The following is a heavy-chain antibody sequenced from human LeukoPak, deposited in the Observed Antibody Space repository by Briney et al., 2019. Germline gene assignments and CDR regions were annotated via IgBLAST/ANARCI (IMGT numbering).Heavy chain of an antibody. D-gene: IGHD2-2*01. J-gene: IGHJ4*02. CDR3: ARSSTGSYFDD. CDR1: GGSIRSRDYY. Sequence: PSETLSLTCTVSGGSIRSRDYYWGSIRQPPVKGLEWIGNIYYLGRTYYNPSLKSRVAISLDTSKSQLSLMLSSVTAADTAVYYCARSSTGSYFDDWGQGTLVTVSA. CDR2: IYYLGRT. V-gene: IGHV4-39*07.